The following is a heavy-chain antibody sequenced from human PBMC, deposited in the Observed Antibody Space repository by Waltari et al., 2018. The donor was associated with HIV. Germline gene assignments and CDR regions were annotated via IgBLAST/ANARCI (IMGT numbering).Heavy chain of an antibody. J-gene: IGHJ4*02. D-gene: IGHD3-22*01. CDR3: AKDPYYYDSSGYADYFDY. Sequence: QVQLVESGGGVVQPGRSLRLSCAASGLPFRSYGCHWVRQAPGQGLEWVAVISYDGSNKYYADSVKGRFTISRDNSKNTLYLQMNSLRAEDTAVYYCAKDPYYYDSSGYADYFDYWGQGTLVTVSS. V-gene: IGHV3-30*18. CDR1: GLPFRSYG. CDR2: ISYDGSNK.